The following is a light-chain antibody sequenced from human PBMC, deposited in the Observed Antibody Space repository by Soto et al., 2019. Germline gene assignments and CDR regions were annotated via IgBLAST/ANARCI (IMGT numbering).Light chain of an antibody. J-gene: IGKJ2*01. CDR1: RSFASSY. CDR2: AAS. V-gene: IGKV3-20*01. Sequence: EIVLTQSPATLSLSPGERATFSCRASRSFASSYLAWYQHKPGQAPRLLIYAASSRATGIPDRFIGSGSGTDFTLTISRLEPDDSAVYYCHHYDSSPPYTVGQGTKVDIK. CDR3: HHYDSSPPYT.